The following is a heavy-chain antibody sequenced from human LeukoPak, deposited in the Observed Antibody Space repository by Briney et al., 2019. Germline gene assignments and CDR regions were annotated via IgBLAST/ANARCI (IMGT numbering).Heavy chain of an antibody. J-gene: IGHJ4*02. CDR3: ARESSPYYDYVWGSYRYSLD. D-gene: IGHD3-16*02. V-gene: IGHV1-69*05. Sequence: SVKVSCKASGGTFSSYAISWVRQAPGQGLEWMGGIIPIFGTANYAQKFQGRVTITTDESMSTAYMELSSLRSEDTAVYYCARESSPYYDYVWGSYRYSLDWGQGTLVTVSS. CDR1: GGTFSSYA. CDR2: IIPIFGTA.